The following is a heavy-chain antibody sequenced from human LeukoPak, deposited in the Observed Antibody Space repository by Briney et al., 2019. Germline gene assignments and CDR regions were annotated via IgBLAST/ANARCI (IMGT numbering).Heavy chain of an antibody. CDR3: ARVTLHWNDVGRHYFFYMDV. J-gene: IGHJ6*03. CDR1: GGSISSYY. Sequence: ETLSLTCTVSGGSISSYYWSWIRQPPGKGLEWVSSISDTSSYTFYRESLEGRFTVSRDNAKNSLSLQMSSLRAEDTAVYYCARVTLHWNDVGRHYFFYMDVWGKGTTVTVSS. D-gene: IGHD1-1*01. CDR2: ISDTSSYT. V-gene: IGHV3-21*01.